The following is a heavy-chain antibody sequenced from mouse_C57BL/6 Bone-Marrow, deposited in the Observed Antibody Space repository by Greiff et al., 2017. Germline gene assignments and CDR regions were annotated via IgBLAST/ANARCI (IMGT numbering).Heavy chain of an antibody. D-gene: IGHD2-2*01. CDR2: IYPGSGST. Sequence: QVQLQQPGAELVKPGASVKMSCKASGYTFTSYWITWVKQIPGQRLEWMGDIYPGSGSTNYNDKFKSQATLTVDTSSSTDYLQLSSLTTEDSAVYYCASAEGCGDDGGQFAYWGQGTRVTVSA. CDR1: GYTFTSYW. V-gene: IGHV1-55*01. J-gene: IGHJ3*01. CDR3: ASAEGCGDDGGQFAY.